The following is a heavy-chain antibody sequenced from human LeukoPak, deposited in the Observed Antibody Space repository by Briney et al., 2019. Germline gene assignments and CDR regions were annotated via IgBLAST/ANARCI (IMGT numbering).Heavy chain of an antibody. CDR3: AKYPDSGDYYFDY. Sequence: SGGSLRLSCAASGFTFSSYSMSWVRQAPGKGLEWVSAISGSGTSTYHAASVKGRFTISRDNSKDTPYLQMNSLTAEDTAMYYCAKYPDSGDYYFDYWGQGTLVTVSS. CDR1: GFTFSSYS. V-gene: IGHV3-23*01. CDR2: ISGSGTST. J-gene: IGHJ4*02. D-gene: IGHD3-22*01.